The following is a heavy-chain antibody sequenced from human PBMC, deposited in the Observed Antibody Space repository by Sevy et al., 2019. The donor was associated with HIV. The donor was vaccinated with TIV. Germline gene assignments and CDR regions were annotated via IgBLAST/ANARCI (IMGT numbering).Heavy chain of an antibody. CDR2: IWYDGRTK. Sequence: GGSLRLSCSASGFTFRSFSMHWVRQAPGKGLEWVAAIWYDGRTKQYADSVKGRFTISRDNSRNMLNLEVNSLRAEDTALYFCARDSARVIVPTAGFDSWGQGTVVTVSS. CDR1: GFTFRSFS. CDR3: ARDSARVIVPTAGFDS. J-gene: IGHJ5*01. D-gene: IGHD1-1*01. V-gene: IGHV3-33*01.